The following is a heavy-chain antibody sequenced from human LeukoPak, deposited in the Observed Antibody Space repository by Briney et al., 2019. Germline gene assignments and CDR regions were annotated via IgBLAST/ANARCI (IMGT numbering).Heavy chain of an antibody. Sequence: GASVKVSCKTSGYTFTDYGITWVRRAPGQGLEWMGWIRSDNGNREYAQKIQGRVSMTRDTSTSTAYMGLRSLISDDTAVYYCARVTTVTTSPWSWGPKKIGQGVNWFDPWGQGALVTVSS. CDR2: IRSDNGNR. CDR3: ARVTTVTTSPWSWGPKKIGQGVNWFDP. CDR1: GYTFTDYG. D-gene: IGHD4-17*01. V-gene: IGHV1-18*01. J-gene: IGHJ5*02.